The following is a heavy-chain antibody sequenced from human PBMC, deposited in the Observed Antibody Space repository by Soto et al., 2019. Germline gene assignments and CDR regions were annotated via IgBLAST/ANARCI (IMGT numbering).Heavy chain of an antibody. D-gene: IGHD6-19*01. CDR1: GFTVRDHA. Sequence: GGPLRLSRPSSGFTVRDHALMWVRRTAGKGLEWVSAISGSGGSTYYADSVKGRFTISRDNSKNTLYLQMNSLRAEDTAVYYCAKLWAVAGLDAFDIWGQGQMVTVSS. CDR3: AKLWAVAGLDAFDI. CDR2: ISGSGGST. J-gene: IGHJ3*02. V-gene: IGHV3-23*01.